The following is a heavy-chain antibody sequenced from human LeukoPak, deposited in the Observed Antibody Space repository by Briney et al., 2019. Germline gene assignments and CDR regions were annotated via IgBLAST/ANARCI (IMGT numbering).Heavy chain of an antibody. CDR3: ARAKRWADAFDI. V-gene: IGHV4-4*02. CDR1: GGSLSSSNW. CDR2: IYHSGST. Sequence: PSETLSLTCAVSGGSLSSSNWWSWVRQPPGKGLEWIGEIYHSGSTNYNPSLKSRVTISVDKSKNQFSLKLSSVTAADTAVYYCARAKRWADAFDIWGQGTMVTVSS. J-gene: IGHJ3*02. D-gene: IGHD5-24*01.